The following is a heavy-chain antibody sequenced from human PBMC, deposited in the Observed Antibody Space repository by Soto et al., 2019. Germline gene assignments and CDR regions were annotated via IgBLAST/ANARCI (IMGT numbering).Heavy chain of an antibody. CDR3: ATDYDILTGSRFDY. CDR1: GGSISSYY. J-gene: IGHJ4*02. D-gene: IGHD3-9*01. CDR2: IYYSGST. Sequence: SETLSLTCTVSGGSISSYYWSWIRQPPGKGLEWIGYIYYSGSTNYNPSLKSRVTISVDTSKNQFSLKLSSVTAADTAVYYCATDYDILTGSRFDYWGQGTLVTVS. V-gene: IGHV4-59*12.